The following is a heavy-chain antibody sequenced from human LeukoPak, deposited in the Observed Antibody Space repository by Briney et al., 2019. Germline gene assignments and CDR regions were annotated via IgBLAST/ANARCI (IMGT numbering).Heavy chain of an antibody. CDR1: GGSFSGYY. CDR2: INHSGST. CDR3: ARDFSYYDSSGYYYYYMDV. Sequence: SETLSLTCAVYGGSFSGYYWSWIRQPPGKGLEWIGEINHSGSTNYNPSLKSRVTISVDTSKNQFSLKLCSVTAADTAVYYCARDFSYYDSSGYYYYYMDVWGKGTTVTISS. J-gene: IGHJ6*03. V-gene: IGHV4-34*01. D-gene: IGHD3-22*01.